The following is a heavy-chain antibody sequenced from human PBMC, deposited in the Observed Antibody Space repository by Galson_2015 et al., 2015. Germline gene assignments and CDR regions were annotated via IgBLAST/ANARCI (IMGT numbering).Heavy chain of an antibody. J-gene: IGHJ5*02. CDR1: GYTFTSYG. CDR2: ISAYNGNT. Sequence: SVKVSCKASGYTFTSYGISWVRQAPGQGLEWMGWISAYNGNTNYAQRLQGRVTMTTDTSTSTAYMELRSLRSDDTTVYYCARDQVFVGIAAAGRSGGFDPWGQGTLVTVSS. V-gene: IGHV1-18*04. CDR3: ARDQVFVGIAAAGRSGGFDP. D-gene: IGHD6-13*01.